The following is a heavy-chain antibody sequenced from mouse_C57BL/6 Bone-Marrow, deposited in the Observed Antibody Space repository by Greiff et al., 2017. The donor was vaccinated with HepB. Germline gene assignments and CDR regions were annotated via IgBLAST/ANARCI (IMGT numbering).Heavy chain of an antibody. D-gene: IGHD3-2*02. CDR2: INPYNGDT. CDR3: ARLRWYFDY. V-gene: IGHV1-20*01. CDR1: GYSFTGYF. Sequence: VKPGDSVKISCKASGYSFTGYFMNWVMQSHGKSLEWIGRINPYNGDTFYNQKFKGKATLTVDKSSSTAHMELRSLTSEDSAVYYCARLRWYFDYWGQGTTLTVSS. J-gene: IGHJ2*01.